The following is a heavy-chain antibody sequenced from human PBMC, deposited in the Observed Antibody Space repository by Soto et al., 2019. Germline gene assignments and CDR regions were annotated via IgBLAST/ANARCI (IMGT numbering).Heavy chain of an antibody. CDR2: ITPMYGTT. V-gene: IGHV1-69*06. J-gene: IGHJ4*02. Sequence: QVQLVQSGAEVKKPGSSVTVSCKASGGTFSSYAIIWVRQAPGHGLEWVGVITPMYGTTNFAHKFQGRVTISADKSTSTAYMELRSLRSEDTAVYYCATDQVNNIAAAGQFDYWGQGTLVTVSS. CDR3: ATDQVNNIAAAGQFDY. CDR1: GGTFSSYA. D-gene: IGHD6-13*01.